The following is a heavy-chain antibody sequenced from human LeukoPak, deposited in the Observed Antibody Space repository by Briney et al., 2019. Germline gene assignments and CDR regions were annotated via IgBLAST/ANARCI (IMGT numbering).Heavy chain of an antibody. CDR3: ARRRKNIVAPLDY. Sequence: SETLSLTCAVYGGSFSGYYWSWIRQPPGKGLEWIGEINHSGSTNYNPSLKSRVTISVDTSKNQFSLKLSSVTAADTAVYYCARRRKNIVAPLDYWGQGTLVTVSS. D-gene: IGHD5-12*01. CDR1: GGSFSGYY. J-gene: IGHJ4*02. CDR2: INHSGST. V-gene: IGHV4-34*01.